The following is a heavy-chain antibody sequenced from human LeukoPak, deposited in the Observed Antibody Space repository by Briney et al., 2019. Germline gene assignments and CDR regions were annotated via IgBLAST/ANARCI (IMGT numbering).Heavy chain of an antibody. D-gene: IGHD6-13*01. Sequence: GGSLRLSCAASGFTFSSYAMSWVRQAPGKGLEWVSAISSSGAGTYYADSVKGRFTISRDNSKNTLYLQMHSLRAEDTAVYYSATNTSSWSFDYWGQGTLVTVSS. CDR1: GFTFSSYA. J-gene: IGHJ4*02. CDR3: ATNTSSWSFDY. V-gene: IGHV3-23*01. CDR2: ISSSGAGT.